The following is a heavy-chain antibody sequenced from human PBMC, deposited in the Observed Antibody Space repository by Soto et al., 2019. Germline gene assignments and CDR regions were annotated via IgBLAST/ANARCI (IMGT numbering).Heavy chain of an antibody. CDR2: INPYNGNT. Sequence: QVQMEQSGAEVRRPGASVNVSCKASGYSFISHGISWVRQAPGQGLKWMGWINPYNGNTNYAQKFQDRVTLTTDKTTPTAYMELRRLRADDTALYYCARSPRISRAGDVWGKGAAVVVSS. CDR1: GYSFISHG. J-gene: IGHJ6*03. CDR3: ARSPRISRAGDV. V-gene: IGHV1-18*01.